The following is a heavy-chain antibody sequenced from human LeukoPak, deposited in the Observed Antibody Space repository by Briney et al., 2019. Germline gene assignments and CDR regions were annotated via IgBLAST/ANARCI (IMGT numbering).Heavy chain of an antibody. V-gene: IGHV4-38-2*02. CDR3: ARTLYSSGWRDAFDV. Sequence: SETLSLTCTVSGFSISSGYYWGWIRQPPGKGLEWIASVYHSGSTYYNPSLKSRLSISVDTSKNQFSLRLSSVTAADTAVYYCARTLYSSGWRDAFDVWGQGTVVTVSS. D-gene: IGHD6-19*01. CDR1: GFSISSGYY. J-gene: IGHJ3*01. CDR2: VYHSGST.